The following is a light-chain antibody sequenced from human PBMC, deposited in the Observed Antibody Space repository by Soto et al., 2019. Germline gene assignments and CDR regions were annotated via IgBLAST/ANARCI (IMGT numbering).Light chain of an antibody. CDR2: DAS. CDR3: QQRSNWPPDP. V-gene: IGKV3-11*01. J-gene: IGKJ5*01. Sequence: EIVMTQSPATRSVSQGERATLSCRASQSVSSYLAWYQQKPGQAPRLLIYDASNRATGIPARFSGSGCGTDFTLTISSLEPQDFAVYYCQQRSNWPPDPFGQGTKLDIK. CDR1: QSVSSY.